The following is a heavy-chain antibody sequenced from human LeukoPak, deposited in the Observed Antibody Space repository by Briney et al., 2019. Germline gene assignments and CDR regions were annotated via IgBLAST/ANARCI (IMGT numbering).Heavy chain of an antibody. CDR1: GFSISSYS. Sequence: GGSLRLSCAASGFSISSYSMDWVRQAPGKGLEWVSSISSSSTSIYYADSVKGRFTISRDNAKNSLYLQMNSLRAEDTAVYYCARSGGPGTYHQLRYNWFDPWGQGTLVTVSS. CDR2: ISSSSTSI. D-gene: IGHD3-10*01. CDR3: ARSGGPGTYHQLRYNWFDP. J-gene: IGHJ5*02. V-gene: IGHV3-21*01.